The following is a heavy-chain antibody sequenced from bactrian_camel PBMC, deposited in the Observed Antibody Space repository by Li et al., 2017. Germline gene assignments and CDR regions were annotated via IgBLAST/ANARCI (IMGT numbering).Heavy chain of an antibody. D-gene: IGHD6*01. CDR1: GDTISRYC. V-gene: IGHV3S9*01. CDR2: IENDGST. CDR3: AAALGKSGDSWCDEEYEYNY. J-gene: IGHJ4*01. Sequence: VQLVESGGGSVQVGGSLRLSCAASGDTISRYCMGWFRQIPDKAREGVAGIENDGSTSYADFVKGRFTISQDSAKNILYLQMDSLKPEDTAMYYCAAALGKSGDSWCDEEYEYNYWGQGTQVTVS.